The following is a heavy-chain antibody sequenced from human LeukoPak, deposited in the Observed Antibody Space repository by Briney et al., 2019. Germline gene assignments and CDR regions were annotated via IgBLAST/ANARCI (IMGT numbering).Heavy chain of an antibody. D-gene: IGHD3-16*01. J-gene: IGHJ6*02. Sequence: GGSLRLSCEASGFTFSDSWMSWVRQAPGKGLEWVANMSQDGSERDYVDSVKGRFTISRDNARNSLYLQMSSLRAEDTAVYYCATYTHWVAGDVWGQGTAVTVSS. CDR1: GFTFSDSW. CDR3: ATYTHWVAGDV. V-gene: IGHV3-7*01. CDR2: MSQDGSER.